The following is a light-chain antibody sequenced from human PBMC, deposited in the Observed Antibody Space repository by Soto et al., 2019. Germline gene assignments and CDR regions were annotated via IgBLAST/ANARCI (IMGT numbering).Light chain of an antibody. J-gene: IGKJ5*01. CDR2: GAS. V-gene: IGKV3-20*01. CDR3: QQYGSSPRIT. CDR1: QSVSSSY. Sequence: EIVLKQSPGTLSLSPGERATLSYRASQSVSSSYLAWYQQKPGQARRLLIDGASSRATGIPERFSGSGSGTDFTLTISRLEPEDFAVYYCQQYGSSPRITFGEGTRLEI.